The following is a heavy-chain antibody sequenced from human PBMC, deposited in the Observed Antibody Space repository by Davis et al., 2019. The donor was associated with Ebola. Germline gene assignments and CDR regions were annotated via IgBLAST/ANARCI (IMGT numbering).Heavy chain of an antibody. D-gene: IGHD1-26*01. CDR2: ITDNGHV. CDR1: GFTFSSVG. CDR3: ARETGRDAFDV. V-gene: IGHV3-21*01. Sequence: PGGSLRLSCVASGFTFSSVGMNWVRQAPGKGLEWVSFITDNGHVYYADSLKGRFTLSRDNAENSRYLQMSSRRADDTAIYYCARETGRDAFDVWGQGTMVTVSS. J-gene: IGHJ3*01.